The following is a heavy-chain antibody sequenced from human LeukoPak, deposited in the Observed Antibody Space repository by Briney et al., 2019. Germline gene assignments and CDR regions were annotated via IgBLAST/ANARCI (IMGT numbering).Heavy chain of an antibody. CDR3: ARLRYSDY. CDR2: IKEDGSEK. J-gene: IGHJ4*02. CDR1: GFTFSNYW. V-gene: IGHV3-7*01. Sequence: PGRSLRLSCAASGFTFSNYWMTWVRQAPGKGLEWVANIKEDGSEKNYVDSVKGRFTISRDNAKKSLYLQMNSLRAEDTAMYYCARLRYSDYWGQGTLVTVSS. D-gene: IGHD3-3*01.